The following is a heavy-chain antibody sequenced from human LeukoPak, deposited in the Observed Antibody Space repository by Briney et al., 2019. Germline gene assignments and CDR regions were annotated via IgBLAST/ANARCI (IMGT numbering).Heavy chain of an antibody. CDR2: IKQDGSEK. Sequence: GGSLRVSCAASGFTCSNYWLTWVRKAPGQGLEWVANIKQDGSEKHYVDSVKGRFTISRDNAKNSLYLQMNSLRAEDTAVYYCARDRQIAYWGQGTLVTVSS. V-gene: IGHV3-7*01. J-gene: IGHJ4*02. CDR3: ARDRQIAY. CDR1: GFTCSNYW.